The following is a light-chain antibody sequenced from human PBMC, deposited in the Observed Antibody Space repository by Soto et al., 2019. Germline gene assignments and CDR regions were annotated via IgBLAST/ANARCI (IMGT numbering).Light chain of an antibody. CDR1: QSISTY. J-gene: IGKJ3*01. CDR2: GVS. CDR3: QQTYSSPQIT. Sequence: DIQMTQSPSSLSASVGDRVTITCRASQSISTYLHWYQHKPGKAPKLLIYGVSSLQSGVPSRFGGSGSGTDFTLTISSLQPEDFATYFCQQTYSSPQITFGPGTKVGIK. V-gene: IGKV1-39*01.